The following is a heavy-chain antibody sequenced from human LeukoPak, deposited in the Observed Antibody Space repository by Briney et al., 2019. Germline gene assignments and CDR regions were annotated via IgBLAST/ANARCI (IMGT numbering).Heavy chain of an antibody. CDR2: IYYSGST. CDR3: ARWYSSGYYPQPSSYFDY. J-gene: IGHJ4*02. CDR1: GGSISSSSYY. Sequence: SETLSLTCTVSGGSISSSSYYWGWIRQPPGKGLEWIGSIYYSGSTYYNPSLKSRVTISVDTSKNQFSLKLSSVTAADTAVYYCARWYSSGYYPQPSSYFDYWGQGTLVTVSS. V-gene: IGHV4-39*07. D-gene: IGHD3-22*01.